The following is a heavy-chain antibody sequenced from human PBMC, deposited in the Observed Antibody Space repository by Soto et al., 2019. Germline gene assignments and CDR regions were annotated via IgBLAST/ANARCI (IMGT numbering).Heavy chain of an antibody. CDR3: AKDRRGFSYGPIDP. J-gene: IGHJ5*02. Sequence: SLRLSCAASGFTFDDYTIHWVRQAPGKGLEWVSLINWDGGSTYYADSVKGRFTISRDNSKNSLYLQMNSLRAEDTALYYCAKDRRGFSYGPIDPWGQGTLVTVSS. CDR1: GFTFDDYT. D-gene: IGHD5-18*01. CDR2: INWDGGST. V-gene: IGHV3-43*01.